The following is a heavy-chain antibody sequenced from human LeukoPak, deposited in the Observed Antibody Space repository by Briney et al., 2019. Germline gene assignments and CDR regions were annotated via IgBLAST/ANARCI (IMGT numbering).Heavy chain of an antibody. CDR1: GFTFSSYG. V-gene: IGHV3-30*03. D-gene: IGHD4-17*01. J-gene: IGHJ4*02. CDR2: ISYDGSHK. Sequence: PGGSLRLSCAASGFTFSSYGMHWVRQAPGKGLEWVAVISYDGSHKYYADSVKGRFTISRDNSKNMLYLQMNSLRAGDTAVYYCARALTTSRTDFDYWGQGTLVTVSS. CDR3: ARALTTSRTDFDY.